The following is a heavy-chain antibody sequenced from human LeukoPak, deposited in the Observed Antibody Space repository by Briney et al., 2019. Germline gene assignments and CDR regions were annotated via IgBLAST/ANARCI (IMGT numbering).Heavy chain of an antibody. Sequence: GGSLRLSCAASGLTFSSDAMSWVRQAPGKGLEWVSTISDAGSRTYYADSVKGRFTISRDNSKNTLYLQVNNLRAEDTAVYYCVGEGQTGTLAYWGQGTLVSVSS. D-gene: IGHD1-7*01. CDR3: VGEGQTGTLAY. CDR1: GLTFSSDA. J-gene: IGHJ4*02. CDR2: ISDAGSRT. V-gene: IGHV3-23*01.